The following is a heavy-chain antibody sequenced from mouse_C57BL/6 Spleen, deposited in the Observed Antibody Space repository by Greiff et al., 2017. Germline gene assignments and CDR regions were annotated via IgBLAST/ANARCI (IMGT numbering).Heavy chain of an antibody. D-gene: IGHD1-1*01. V-gene: IGHV5-17*01. CDR1: GFTFSDYG. CDR3: ARGPHYGSSYGYFDV. CDR2: ISSGSSTI. Sequence: EVQGVESGGGLVKPGGSLKLSCAASGFTFSDYGMHWVRQAPEKGLEWVAYISSGSSTIYYADTVKGRFTISRDNAKNTLFLQMTSLRSEDTAMYYCARGPHYGSSYGYFDVWGTGTTVTVSS. J-gene: IGHJ1*03.